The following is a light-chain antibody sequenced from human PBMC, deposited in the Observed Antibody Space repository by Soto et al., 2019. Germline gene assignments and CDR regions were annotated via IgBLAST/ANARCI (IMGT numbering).Light chain of an antibody. V-gene: IGKV1-39*01. Sequence: DIQMTQSPSSLSASVGDRVTITCPASQSISSYLNWYQQKPGKAPKLLIYAASSLQSGVPSRFSGSGSGTDFTLTISSLQPEDFATYYCQQSYSTLPYTFGQGTKLEIK. CDR1: QSISSY. J-gene: IGKJ2*01. CDR3: QQSYSTLPYT. CDR2: AAS.